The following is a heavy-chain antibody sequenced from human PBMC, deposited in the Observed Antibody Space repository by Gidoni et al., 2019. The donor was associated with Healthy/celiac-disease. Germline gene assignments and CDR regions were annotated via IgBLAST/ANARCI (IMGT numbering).Heavy chain of an antibody. CDR1: GYSISSGYY. CDR3: AREVVGATTGGFDY. Sequence: QVQLQESGPGLVKPSENLSLTCTVSGYSISSGYYWGWIRQPPGKGLGWIGSIYHSGSTYYNPSLKSRVTISVDTSKNQFSLKLSSVTAADTAVYYCAREVVGATTGGFDYWGQGTLVTVSS. V-gene: IGHV4-38-2*02. D-gene: IGHD1-26*01. J-gene: IGHJ4*02. CDR2: IYHSGST.